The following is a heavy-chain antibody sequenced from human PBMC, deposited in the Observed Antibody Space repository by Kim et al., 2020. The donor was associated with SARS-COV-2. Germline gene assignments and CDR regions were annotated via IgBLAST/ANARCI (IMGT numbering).Heavy chain of an antibody. D-gene: IGHD3-22*01. J-gene: IGHJ3*02. CDR3: ARDPTYDSSGYYSGVAFDI. V-gene: IGHV3-7*01. Sequence: GGSLRLSCAASGFTFSSYWMSWVRQAPGKGLEWVANIKQDGSEKYYVDSVKGRFTISRDNAKNSLYLQMNSLRAEDTAVYYCARDPTYDSSGYYSGVAFDIWGQGTMVTVSS. CDR2: IKQDGSEK. CDR1: GFTFSSYW.